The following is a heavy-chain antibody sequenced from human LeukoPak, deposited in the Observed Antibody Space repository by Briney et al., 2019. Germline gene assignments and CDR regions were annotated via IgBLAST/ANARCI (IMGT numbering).Heavy chain of an antibody. J-gene: IGHJ4*02. CDR1: GYTFSGYW. D-gene: IGHD6-19*01. V-gene: IGHV3-7*04. CDR2: IKQDGSEK. Sequence: GGSLRLSCAASGYTFSGYWMNWVRQAPGKGLEWVANIKQDGSEKYYVDSVKGRFTISRDNAKNSLYPQLNSLRVEDTAVYYCAGGTGWLIDYWGQGTLVTVSS. CDR3: AGGTGWLIDY.